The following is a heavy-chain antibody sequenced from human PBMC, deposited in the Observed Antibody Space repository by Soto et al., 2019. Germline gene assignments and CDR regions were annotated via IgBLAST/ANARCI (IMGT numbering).Heavy chain of an antibody. CDR3: ARGDYGDYKFKYYYYGMDV. D-gene: IGHD4-17*01. CDR2: IIPIFGTA. V-gene: IGHV1-69*13. CDR1: GGTFSSYA. J-gene: IGHJ6*02. Sequence: SVKVSCKASGGTFSSYAISWVRQAPGQGLEWMGGIIPIFGTANYAQKFQGRVTITADESTSTAYMELSSLRSEDTAVYYCARGDYGDYKFKYYYYGMDVWGQGTTVTVSS.